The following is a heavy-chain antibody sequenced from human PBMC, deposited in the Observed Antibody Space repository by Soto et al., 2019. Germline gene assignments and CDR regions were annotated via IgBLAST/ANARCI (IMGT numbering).Heavy chain of an antibody. CDR2: ISGDGVTT. CDR3: AREYYGLLTGDYTDY. J-gene: IGHJ4*02. D-gene: IGHD3-9*01. Sequence: DVQLVESGGDLVQRGGSLRLSCAASGFPFSSYWMHWVRHTPGKGLDWVARISGDGVTTYYADSVTGRFTVSRDNAKNTLSLQISGLRAEDTAVYYCAREYYGLLTGDYTDYCGQGTLVSVSS. CDR1: GFPFSSYW. V-gene: IGHV3-74*01.